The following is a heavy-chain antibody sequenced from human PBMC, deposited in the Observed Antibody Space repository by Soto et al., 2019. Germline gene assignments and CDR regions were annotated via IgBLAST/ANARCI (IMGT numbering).Heavy chain of an antibody. CDR3: ATNAGAVSSGWY. CDR2: ISSSSSTI. J-gene: IGHJ4*02. V-gene: IGHV3-48*01. Sequence: VQLVESGGGLVQPGGSLRLSCAASGFTFSTYSINWVRQAPGKGLEWVSYISSSSSTIYYADSVKGRFTISRDNAKNALYLQMNSLIAGDTAVYYCATNAGAVSSGWYWGQGTLVTVSS. CDR1: GFTFSTYS. D-gene: IGHD6-19*01.